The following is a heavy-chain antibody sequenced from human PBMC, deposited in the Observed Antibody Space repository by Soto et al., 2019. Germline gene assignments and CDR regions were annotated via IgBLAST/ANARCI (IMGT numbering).Heavy chain of an antibody. Sequence: PGGSLRLSCVASGFTFSDYYMSWIRQAPGKGLEWVSYISSSSSYTNYADSVKGRFTISRDNAKNSLYLQMNSLRAEDTAVYYCASGTNGAFFVYWGQGILVTVSS. CDR1: GFTFSDYY. D-gene: IGHD2-8*01. CDR3: ASGTNGAFFVY. CDR2: ISSSSSYT. V-gene: IGHV3-11*03. J-gene: IGHJ4*02.